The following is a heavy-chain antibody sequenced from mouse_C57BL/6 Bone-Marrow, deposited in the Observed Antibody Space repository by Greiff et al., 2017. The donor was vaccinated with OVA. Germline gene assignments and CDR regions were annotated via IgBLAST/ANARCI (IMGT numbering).Heavy chain of an antibody. CDR1: GFSLTSYG. J-gene: IGHJ1*03. CDR3: AKRNGSNWYFDV. V-gene: IGHV2-5*01. Sequence: QVQLQQSGPGLVQPSQSLSITCTVSGFSLTSYGVYWVRQSPGKGLEWLGVIWRGGSSDYNAAFMSGLSIPKDNPNSKIFFKKNSLQTDDTAIYYCAKRNGSNWYFDVWGTGTTVTVSS. CDR2: IWRGGSS. D-gene: IGHD1-1*01.